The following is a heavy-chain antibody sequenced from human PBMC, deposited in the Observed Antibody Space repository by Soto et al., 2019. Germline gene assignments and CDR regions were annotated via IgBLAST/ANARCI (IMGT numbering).Heavy chain of an antibody. J-gene: IGHJ6*02. CDR2: IYPGDSDT. CDR1: GYSFTSYW. V-gene: IGHV5-51*01. Sequence: GESLRISGKGSGYSFTSYWIGWVRQMPGKGLEWMGIIYPGDSDTRYSPSCQGQVTISADKSISTAYLQWSSLKASDTAMYYCARHPRSASSGYSSYYYYGMDVWGQGTTVTVS. D-gene: IGHD3-22*01. CDR3: ARHPRSASSGYSSYYYYGMDV.